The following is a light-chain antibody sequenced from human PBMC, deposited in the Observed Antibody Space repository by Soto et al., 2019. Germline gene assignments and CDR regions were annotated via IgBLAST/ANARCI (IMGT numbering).Light chain of an antibody. CDR2: AAS. V-gene: IGKV1-8*01. J-gene: IGKJ1*01. CDR1: QTIDSSY. CDR3: QQYYSYLGT. Sequence: QMTQSPSTLSASLGDRVTITCRASQTIDSSYLAWYQQKPGKAPKLLIYAASTLQSGVPSRFSGSGSGTDFTLTISCLQSEDFATYYCQQYYSYLGTFGQG.